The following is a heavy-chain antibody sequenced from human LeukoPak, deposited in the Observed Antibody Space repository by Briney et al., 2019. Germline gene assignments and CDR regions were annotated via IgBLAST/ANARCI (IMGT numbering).Heavy chain of an antibody. CDR1: GFTFSSYS. J-gene: IGHJ6*03. Sequence: PGGSLRLSCAASGFTFSSYSMNWVRQAPGKGLEWVSSISSGSSYIYYADSVKGRFAISRDNAKNSLYLQMNSLRAEDTAVYYCARDLDYYYMDVWGKGTTVTVSS. V-gene: IGHV3-21*01. CDR2: ISSGSSYI. CDR3: ARDLDYYYMDV.